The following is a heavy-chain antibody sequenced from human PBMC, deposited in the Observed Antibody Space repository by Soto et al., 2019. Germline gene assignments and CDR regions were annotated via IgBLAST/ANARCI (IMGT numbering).Heavy chain of an antibody. J-gene: IGHJ4*02. CDR2: IYYSGST. CDR3: ARDIGERDSSGPLDY. V-gene: IGHV4-59*01. CDR1: GGSISSYY. Sequence: SETLSLTCTVSGGSISSYYWSWIRQPPGKGLEWIGYIYYSGSTNYNPSLKSRVTISVDTSKNQFSLKLSSVTAADTAVYYCARDIGERDSSGPLDYWGQGTLVTVSS. D-gene: IGHD3-22*01.